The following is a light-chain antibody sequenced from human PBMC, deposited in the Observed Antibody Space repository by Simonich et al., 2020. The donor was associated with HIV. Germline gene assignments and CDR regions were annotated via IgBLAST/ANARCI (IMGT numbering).Light chain of an antibody. CDR2: EDS. J-gene: IGLJ2*01. CDR3: YSTDSSGNHRV. CDR1: ALPKKY. Sequence: SYEVTQPPSVSVSPGQPARITCSGDALPKKYAYWYQQKSGQAPVLVIYEDSRRPSGIPESFSGSSSGTVATLTISGAQVEDEADYYCYSTDSSGNHRVFGGGTKLTVL. V-gene: IGLV3-10*01.